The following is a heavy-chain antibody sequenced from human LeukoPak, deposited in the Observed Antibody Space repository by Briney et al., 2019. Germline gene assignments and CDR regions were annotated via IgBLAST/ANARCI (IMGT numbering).Heavy chain of an antibody. CDR1: AYTFTAYD. CDR2: MNPNSGNT. V-gene: IGHV1-8*01. J-gene: IGHJ4*02. Sequence: GASVKVSCKASAYTFTAYDINWVRQAPGQGLEWMGWMNPNSGNTGFAQKFQGRVTMTRDTSTNTAYMELNNLRSVDTAVYYCARLSQTPAYYYTSGYYHLAYWGQGTLVTVSS. CDR3: ARLSQTPAYYYTSGYYHLAY. D-gene: IGHD3-22*01.